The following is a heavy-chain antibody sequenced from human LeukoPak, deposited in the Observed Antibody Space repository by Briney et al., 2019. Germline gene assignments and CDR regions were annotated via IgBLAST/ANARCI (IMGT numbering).Heavy chain of an antibody. D-gene: IGHD1-26*01. CDR1: GGPISSGGYY. CDR2: IYHSGST. CDR3: ARAPGELLDY. J-gene: IGHJ4*02. Sequence: PSETLSLTCTVSGGPISSGGYYWSWIRQPPGKGLEWIGYIYHSGSTYYNPSLKSRVTISVDRSKNQFSLKLSSVTAADTAVYYCARAPGELLDYWGQGTLVTVSS. V-gene: IGHV4-30-2*01.